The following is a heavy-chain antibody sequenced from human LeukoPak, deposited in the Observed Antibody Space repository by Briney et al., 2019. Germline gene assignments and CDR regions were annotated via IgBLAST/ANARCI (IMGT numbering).Heavy chain of an antibody. J-gene: IGHJ6*03. Sequence: GGSLRLSCAASGFTFSSYWMSWVRQAPGKGLEWVANIKQDGSEKYYVDSVKGRFTISRDNAKNSLYLQMNSLRAEDTAVYYCRTTRIVATWAYYYYYMDVWGKGTTVTVSS. CDR1: GFTFSSYW. CDR2: IKQDGSEK. D-gene: IGHD5-12*01. V-gene: IGHV3-7*01. CDR3: RTTRIVATWAYYYYYMDV.